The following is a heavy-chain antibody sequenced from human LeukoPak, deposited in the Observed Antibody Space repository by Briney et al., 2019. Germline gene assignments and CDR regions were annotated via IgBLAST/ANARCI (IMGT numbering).Heavy chain of an antibody. CDR1: GFTFSSYG. CDR2: ISYDGSNK. V-gene: IGHV3-30*18. D-gene: IGHD2-2*01. Sequence: GGSLRLSCAASGFTFSSYGMHWVRQAPGKGLEWVAVISYDGSNKYYADSVKGRFTISRDNSKNTLYLQMNSLRAEDTAVYYCAKDFLSVVVPAAMQYYYYGMDVWGQGTTVTVSS. CDR3: AKDFLSVVVPAAMQYYYYGMDV. J-gene: IGHJ6*02.